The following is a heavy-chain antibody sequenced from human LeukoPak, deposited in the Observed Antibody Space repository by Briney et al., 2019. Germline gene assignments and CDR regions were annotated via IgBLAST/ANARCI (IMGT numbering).Heavy chain of an antibody. CDR2: IYTSGST. CDR3: ARETSVLRFLEWLSFDY. CDR1: GGSISSGSYY. Sequence: SQTLSLTCTVSGGSISSGSYYWSWIRQPARKGLEWIGRIYTSGSTNYNPSLKSRVTISVDTSKNQFSLKLSSVTAADTAVYYCARETSVLRFLEWLSFDYWGQGTLVTVSS. D-gene: IGHD3-3*01. J-gene: IGHJ4*02. V-gene: IGHV4-61*02.